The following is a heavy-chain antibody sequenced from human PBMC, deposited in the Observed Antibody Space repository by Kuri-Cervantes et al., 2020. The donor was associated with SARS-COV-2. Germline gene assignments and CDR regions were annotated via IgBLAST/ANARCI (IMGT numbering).Heavy chain of an antibody. CDR1: GFTFSSYS. Sequence: GESLKISCAASGFTFSSYSMNWVRRAPGKGLEWVSSISSSSSYIYYADSVKGRFTISRDNAKNSLYLQMNSLRAEDTAVYYCARIISGYSYDDYWGQGTLVTVSS. V-gene: IGHV3-21*01. CDR3: ARIISGYSYDDY. J-gene: IGHJ4*02. D-gene: IGHD5-18*01. CDR2: ISSSSSYI.